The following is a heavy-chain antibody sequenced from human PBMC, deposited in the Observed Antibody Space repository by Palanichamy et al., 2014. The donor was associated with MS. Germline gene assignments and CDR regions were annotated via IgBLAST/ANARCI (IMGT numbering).Heavy chain of an antibody. CDR3: ARVSLNGAAAVTFHYYGMDV. J-gene: IGHJ6*02. Sequence: VQLVQSGAEAKKPGSSVKVSCEASGGTFSNYAISWVRQAPGQGLDWMGGIIPIFGTANYAQRFQDRVTITADESTSTAYMELSSLRSDDTAVYYCARVSLNGAAAVTFHYYGMDVWGHGTTVTVSS. CDR1: GGTFSNYA. D-gene: IGHD6-13*01. V-gene: IGHV1-69*01. CDR2: IIPIFGTA.